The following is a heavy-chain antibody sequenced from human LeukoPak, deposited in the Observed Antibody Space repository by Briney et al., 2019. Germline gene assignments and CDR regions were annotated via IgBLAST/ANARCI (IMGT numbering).Heavy chain of an antibody. J-gene: IGHJ3*02. CDR3: ATTGADSSGYYYSTFDI. V-gene: IGHV4-59*01. CDR2: IYYSGST. CDR1: GGSISSYY. Sequence: SETLSLTCTVSGGSISSYYWSWIRQPPGKGLEWIGYIYYSGSTNYNPSLKSRVTISVDTSKNQFSLKLSSVTAADTAVYYCATTGADSSGYYYSTFDIWGQGTMVTVSS. D-gene: IGHD3-22*01.